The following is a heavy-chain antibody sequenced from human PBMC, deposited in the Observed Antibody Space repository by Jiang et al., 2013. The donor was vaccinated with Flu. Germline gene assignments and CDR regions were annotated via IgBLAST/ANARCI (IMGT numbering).Heavy chain of an antibody. D-gene: IGHD3-10*01. CDR3: ARDIGYGSGSYVPPLMEY. J-gene: IGHJ4*02. V-gene: IGHV1-69*01. CDR2: IIPIFGTA. Sequence: SGAEVKKPGSSVKVSCKASGGTFSSYAISWVRQAPGQGLEWMGGIIPIFGTANYAQKFQGRVTITADESTSTAYMELSSLRSEDTAVYYCARDIGYGSGSYVPPLMEYWGQGTLVTVSS. CDR1: GGTFSSYA.